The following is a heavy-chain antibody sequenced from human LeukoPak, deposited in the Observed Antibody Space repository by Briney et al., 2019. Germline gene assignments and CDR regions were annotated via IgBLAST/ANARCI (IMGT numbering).Heavy chain of an antibody. V-gene: IGHV3-11*01. CDR1: GFKFSDYY. CDR2: INSRGNTM. CDR3: AKATDAWDYDFLTGYYITQPFDY. J-gene: IGHJ4*02. Sequence: GGSLRLSCAASGFKFSDYYMSWIRQAPGMGLEWVSYINSRGNTMYYADSVKGRLTVSRDNAKNSLYLQMSSLRADDTAVYYCAKATDAWDYDFLTGYYITQPFDYWGQGTLVTVSS. D-gene: IGHD3-9*01.